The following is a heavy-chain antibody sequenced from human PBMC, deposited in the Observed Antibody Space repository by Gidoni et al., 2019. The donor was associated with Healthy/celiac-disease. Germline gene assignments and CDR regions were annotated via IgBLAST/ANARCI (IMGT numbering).Heavy chain of an antibody. V-gene: IGHV4-34*01. Sequence: QVQLQQWGAGLLKPSATLSLTCAVYGGSFSGYYWSWRRQPPGKGLEWIGEINHSGTTNYNPSLKGRVTISVDTSKNQFSLKLSSVTAADTAVYYCARMAWGSGSYSRGPFDYWGQGTLVTVSS. D-gene: IGHD3-10*01. CDR3: ARMAWGSGSYSRGPFDY. J-gene: IGHJ4*02. CDR2: INHSGTT. CDR1: GGSFSGYY.